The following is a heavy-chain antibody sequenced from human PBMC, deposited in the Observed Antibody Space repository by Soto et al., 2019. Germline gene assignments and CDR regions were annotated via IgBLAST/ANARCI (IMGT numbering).Heavy chain of an antibody. Sequence: SGPTLVNPTQTLTLTCTFSGFSLSTSGVGVGWIRQPPGKALEWLALIYWDDDKRYSPSLKSRLTITKDTSKNQVVLTMTNMDPVDTATYYCAHSNGPIAHNLFQYYYGSGSYRAPPYYFDYWGQGTLVTVSS. D-gene: IGHD3-10*01. V-gene: IGHV2-5*02. CDR1: GFSLSTSGVG. CDR2: IYWDDDK. J-gene: IGHJ4*02. CDR3: AHSNGPIAHNLFQYYYGSGSYRAPPYYFDY.